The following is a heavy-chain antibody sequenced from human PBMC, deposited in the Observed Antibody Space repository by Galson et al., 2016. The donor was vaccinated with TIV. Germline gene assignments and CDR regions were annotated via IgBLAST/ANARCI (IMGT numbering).Heavy chain of an antibody. D-gene: IGHD6-19*01. CDR2: ISGSGGRT. CDR1: GFTFSSFA. Sequence: SLRLSCAASGFTFSSFAVSWVRQAPGKGLEWVSVISGSGGRTSYADSLKGRFTISRDNSKNTAYLQMNSLRAEDTAIYYCAKDRGSGWYEKWFDPWGQGTLVTVSS. CDR3: AKDRGSGWYEKWFDP. J-gene: IGHJ5*02. V-gene: IGHV3-23*01.